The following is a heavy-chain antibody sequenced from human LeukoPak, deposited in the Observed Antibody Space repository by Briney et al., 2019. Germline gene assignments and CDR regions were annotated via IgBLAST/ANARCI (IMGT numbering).Heavy chain of an antibody. CDR3: ARHSGVTLDV. V-gene: IGHV4-59*08. Sequence: SETLSLTCTVSGGSISSYYWSWIRQPPGKGLEWIGYIYYSGSTNYNPSLKSRVTISVDTSKNQFSLKLSSVTAAGTAVYYCARHSGVTLDVWGQGTTVTVSS. CDR1: GGSISSYY. J-gene: IGHJ6*02. CDR2: IYYSGST. D-gene: IGHD3-10*01.